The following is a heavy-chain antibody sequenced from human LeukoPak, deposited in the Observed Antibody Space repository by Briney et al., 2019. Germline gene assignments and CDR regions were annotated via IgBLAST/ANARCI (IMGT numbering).Heavy chain of an antibody. V-gene: IGHV1-3*01. J-gene: IGHJ6*02. D-gene: IGHD4-17*01. Sequence: ASVKVSCKASGYTFTSYAMHWVRQAPGQRLEWMGWINAGNGNTKYSQKFQGRVTITRDTSASTAYMELSSLRSEDTAVYYCAKDLVTTPLTYYYYGMDVWGQGTTVTVSS. CDR1: GYTFTSYA. CDR3: AKDLVTTPLTYYYYGMDV. CDR2: INAGNGNT.